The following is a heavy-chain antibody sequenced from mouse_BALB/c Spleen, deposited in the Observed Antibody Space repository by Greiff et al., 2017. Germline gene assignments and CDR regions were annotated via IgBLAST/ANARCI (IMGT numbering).Heavy chain of an antibody. CDR2: IYPGGGYT. CDR3: ARWLLEYYAMDY. D-gene: IGHD1-1*01. V-gene: IGHV1-63*02. J-gene: IGHJ4*01. CDR1: GYTFTNYW. Sequence: QVQLQQSGAELVRPGTSVKISCKASGYTFTNYWLGWVKQRPGHGLEWIGDIYPGGGYTNYNEKFKGKATLTADTSSSTAYMQLSSLTSEDSAVYFCARWLLEYYAMDYWGQGTSVTVSS.